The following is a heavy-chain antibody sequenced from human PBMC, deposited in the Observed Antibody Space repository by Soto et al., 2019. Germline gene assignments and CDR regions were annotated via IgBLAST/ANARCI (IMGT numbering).Heavy chain of an antibody. V-gene: IGHV5-51*01. Sequence: GASLKISCKGSGYSFTTYWIGWVRQMPGKGLEWMGIIYPGDSDTRYSPSFQGQVSISADKSISTAYLQWSSLKASDTAMYFCARAIAARRPFDYWGQGTLVTVS. CDR2: IYPGDSDT. CDR1: GYSFTTYW. J-gene: IGHJ4*02. D-gene: IGHD6-6*01. CDR3: ARAIAARRPFDY.